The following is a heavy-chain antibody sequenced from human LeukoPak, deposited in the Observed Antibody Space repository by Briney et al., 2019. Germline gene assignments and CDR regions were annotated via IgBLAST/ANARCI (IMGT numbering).Heavy chain of an antibody. D-gene: IGHD6-13*01. V-gene: IGHV3-21*01. CDR2: ISSSSSYI. CDR3: ARDQQQLVPNWFDP. J-gene: IGHJ5*02. CDR1: GFTFSSYS. Sequence: GGSLRLSCAASGFTFSSYSKNWVRQAPGKGLEWVSSISSSSSYIYYADSVKGRFTISRNNAKNSLYLQMNSLRAEDTAVYYCARDQQQLVPNWFDPWGQGTLVTVSS.